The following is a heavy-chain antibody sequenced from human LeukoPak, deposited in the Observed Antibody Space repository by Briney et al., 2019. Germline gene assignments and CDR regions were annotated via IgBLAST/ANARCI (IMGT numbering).Heavy chain of an antibody. CDR3: ARDAGYGDYPLDY. J-gene: IGHJ4*02. V-gene: IGHV1-69*13. CDR2: IIPIFGTA. D-gene: IGHD4-17*01. Sequence: SVKVSCKASGGTFSSYAISWVRQAPGQGLEWMGGIIPIFGTANCAQKFQGRVTITADESTSTAYMELSSLRSEDTAVYYCARDAGYGDYPLDYWGQGTLVTVSS. CDR1: GGTFSSYA.